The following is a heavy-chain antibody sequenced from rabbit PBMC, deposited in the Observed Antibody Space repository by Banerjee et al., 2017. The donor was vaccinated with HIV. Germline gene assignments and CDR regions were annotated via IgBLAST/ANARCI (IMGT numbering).Heavy chain of an antibody. J-gene: IGHJ4*01. CDR2: INTSSGNT. Sequence: QEQLVESGGGLVTLGGSLTLTCKASGFSFSNKYVMCWVRQAPGKGLEWIACINTSSGNTVYASWAKGRFTISKTSSTTVTLQMTSLTDADTATYFCARDDSSSGGYVHNLWGQGTLVTVS. CDR1: GFSFSNKYV. CDR3: ARDDSSSGGYVHNL. D-gene: IGHD1-1*01. V-gene: IGHV1S45*01.